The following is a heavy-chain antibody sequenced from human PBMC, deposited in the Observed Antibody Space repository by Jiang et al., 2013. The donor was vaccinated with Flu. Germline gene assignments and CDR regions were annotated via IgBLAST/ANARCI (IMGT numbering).Heavy chain of an antibody. CDR3: TRDLVRDIILIPATYFDS. J-gene: IGHJ4*02. V-gene: IGHV3-49*03. CDR2: IRNKLYRGTT. D-gene: IGHD2-2*01. Sequence: QLVESGGGLVQPGRSLRLSCTASGFTFGDYAVSWLRQAPGKGLEWVGFIRNKLYRGTTDYAASVKGRFSISRDDSKSIAYLQMSSLKTGDTAVYYCTRDLVRDIILIPATYFDSWGQGALVTVSS. CDR1: GFTFGDYA.